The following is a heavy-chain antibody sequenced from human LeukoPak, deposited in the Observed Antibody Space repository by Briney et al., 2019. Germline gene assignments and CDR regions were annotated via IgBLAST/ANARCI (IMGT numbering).Heavy chain of an antibody. CDR2: IWNDGSKK. CDR1: GLSFMDYG. Sequence: GRSLRLSCAASGLSFMDYGMHWVRQAPGKGLEWVGVIWNDGSKKDYADFVKGRLTISRDNSKSTLYLQVNSLRAEDTAVYYCARVGSGSWPWAFDIWGQGTMVTVSP. V-gene: IGHV3-33*01. D-gene: IGHD3-10*01. J-gene: IGHJ3*02. CDR3: ARVGSGSWPWAFDI.